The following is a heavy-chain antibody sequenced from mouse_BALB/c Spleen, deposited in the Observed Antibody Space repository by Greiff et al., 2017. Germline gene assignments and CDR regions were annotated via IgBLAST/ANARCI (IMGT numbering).Heavy chain of an antibody. J-gene: IGHJ1*01. CDR2: INPDSSTI. CDR1: GFDFSRYW. V-gene: IGHV4-1*02. Sequence: LMEPGGSLKLSCAASGFDFSRYWMSWVRQAPGKGLEWIGEINPDSSTINYTPSLKDKFIISRDNAKNTLYLQMSKVRSEDTALYYCARPPFKWYFDVWGAGTTVTVSS. CDR3: ARPPFKWYFDV.